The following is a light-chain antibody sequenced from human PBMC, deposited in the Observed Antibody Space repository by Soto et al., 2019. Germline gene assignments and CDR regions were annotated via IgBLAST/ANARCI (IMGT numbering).Light chain of an antibody. Sequence: EIVLTQSPGTLSLSPGERATLSCRASQSVSSSYLAWYQHKPGQAPRLLIYGAATRATGIPDRFSGSGSGTDFSLTISRPEPEDFAVYYCQQYGSTPRVTFGGGAKVEIK. J-gene: IGKJ4*01. CDR3: QQYGSTPRVT. V-gene: IGKV3-20*01. CDR2: GAA. CDR1: QSVSSSY.